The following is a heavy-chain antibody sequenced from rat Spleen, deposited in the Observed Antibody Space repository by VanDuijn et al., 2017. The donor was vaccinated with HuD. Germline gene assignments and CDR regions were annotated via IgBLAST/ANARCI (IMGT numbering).Heavy chain of an antibody. D-gene: IGHD1-2*01. CDR2: ISTGGST. J-gene: IGHJ2*01. CDR1: GFTFSDYD. V-gene: IGHV5S23*01. CDR3: TRDRYYSSYIYVGDY. Sequence: EVQLVESDGGLVQPGRSLKLSCAASGFTFSDYDMAWVRQAPTKGLEWVASISTGGSTYYPDSVKGRFTISRDNAKSTLYLQMNSLRSEDTATYYCTRDRYYSSYIYVGDYWGQGVMVTVSS.